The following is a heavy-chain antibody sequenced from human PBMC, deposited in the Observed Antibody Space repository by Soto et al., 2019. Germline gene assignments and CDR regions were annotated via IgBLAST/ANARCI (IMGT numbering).Heavy chain of an antibody. D-gene: IGHD3-10*01. CDR3: ARAPTMVRGVIHYGMDV. J-gene: IGHJ6*02. CDR1: GGSISSGDYY. V-gene: IGHV4-30-4*01. Sequence: SETLSLTCTVSGGSISSGDYYWSWIRQPPGKGLEWIGYIYYSGSTYYNPSLKSRVTISVDTSKNQFSLKLSSVTAADTAVYYCARAPTMVRGVIHYGMDVWGQGTTVTVSS. CDR2: IYYSGST.